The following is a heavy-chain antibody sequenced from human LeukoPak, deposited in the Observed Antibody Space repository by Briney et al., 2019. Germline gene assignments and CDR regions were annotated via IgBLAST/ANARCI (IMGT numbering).Heavy chain of an antibody. D-gene: IGHD3-22*01. CDR2: IWYDGSNK. CDR1: GFTFSSYG. V-gene: IGHV3-33*06. J-gene: IGHJ4*02. Sequence: GRSLRLSCAASGFTFSSYGMHCVRQAPGKGLEWVAVIWYDGSNKYYADSVKGRFTISRDNSKNTLYLQMNSLRAEDTAVYYCAKNSGYYDPFLDYWGQGTLVTVSS. CDR3: AKNSGYYDPFLDY.